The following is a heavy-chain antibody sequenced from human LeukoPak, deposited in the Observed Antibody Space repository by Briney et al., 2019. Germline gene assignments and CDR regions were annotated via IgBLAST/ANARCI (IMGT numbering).Heavy chain of an antibody. Sequence: ASVNVSCKASGYTFTNYGIGWMRQAPGQGLEWMGWISAYNGNTNYAQKLQGRVTMTTDTSTSTGYMELRNLRPDDTAVYYCARHVTLVRGPIEFWGQGTLVTVSS. CDR1: GYTFTNYG. D-gene: IGHD3-10*01. CDR2: ISAYNGNT. CDR3: ARHVTLVRGPIEF. V-gene: IGHV1-18*01. J-gene: IGHJ4*02.